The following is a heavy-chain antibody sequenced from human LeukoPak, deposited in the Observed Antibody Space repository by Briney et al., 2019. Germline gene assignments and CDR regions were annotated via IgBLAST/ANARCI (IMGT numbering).Heavy chain of an antibody. CDR3: AKEELRRITMWGYMDV. V-gene: IGHV3-30*02. D-gene: IGHD3-10*02. Sequence: GGSLRLSCAASGFTFSSYGMHWVRQAPGKGLEWVAFIRYDGSKKYYTDSVKGRFTISRDNSKNTLYLQMNSLSAEDTAFYYCAKEELRRITMWGYMDVRGKGTTVTISS. J-gene: IGHJ6*03. CDR1: GFTFSSYG. CDR2: IRYDGSKK.